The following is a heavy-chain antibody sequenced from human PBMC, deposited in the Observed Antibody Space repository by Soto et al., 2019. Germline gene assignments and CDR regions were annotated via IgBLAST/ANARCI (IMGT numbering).Heavy chain of an antibody. D-gene: IGHD7-27*01. CDR1: GGSISSYY. V-gene: IGHV4-59*08. J-gene: IGHJ4*02. Sequence: QVQLQESGPGLVKPSETLSLTCTVSGGSISSYYWSWIRQPPGRGLEWIGYIYYSGSTNYNPSLKSRVTISVDTSKNQFSLKLSSVTAADTAVYHCARHANRGGEFDYWGQGSLVTVSS. CDR2: IYYSGST. CDR3: ARHANRGGEFDY.